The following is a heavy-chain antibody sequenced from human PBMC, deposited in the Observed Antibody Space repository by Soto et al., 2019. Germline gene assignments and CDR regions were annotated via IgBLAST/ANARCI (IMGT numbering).Heavy chain of an antibody. V-gene: IGHV1-46*03. J-gene: IGHJ4*02. CDR3: ARFYCSGGSCYSVDY. CDR2: INPSGGST. Sequence: ASVKVSCKASGYTFTSYYMHWVRQAPGQGLEWMGIINPSGGSTSYAQKFQGRVTMTRDTSTSTVYMELSSLRSEDTAVYYCARFYCSGGSCYSVDYWGQGTLVTVSA. D-gene: IGHD2-15*01. CDR1: GYTFTSYY.